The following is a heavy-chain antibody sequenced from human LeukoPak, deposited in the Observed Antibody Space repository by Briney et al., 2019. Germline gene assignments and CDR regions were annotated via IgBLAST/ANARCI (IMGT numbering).Heavy chain of an antibody. CDR3: AKAYFGYFDY. D-gene: IGHD2/OR15-2a*01. CDR2: IRYDGSNK. CDR1: GFTFSSYD. J-gene: IGHJ4*02. V-gene: IGHV3-30*02. Sequence: GGSLRLSCAASGFTFSSYDMDWVRQAPGKGLEWVAFIRYDGSNKYYADSAKGRFTISRDNSKNTLYLQMHSLRAEDTAVYYCAKAYFGYFDYWGQGTLVTVSS.